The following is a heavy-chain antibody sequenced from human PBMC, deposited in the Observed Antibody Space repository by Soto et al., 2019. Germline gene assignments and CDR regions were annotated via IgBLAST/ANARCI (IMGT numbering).Heavy chain of an antibody. CDR2: INHRERT. V-gene: IGHV4-34*01. D-gene: IGHD6-13*01. J-gene: IGHJ4*02. CDR3: ARREAAAGYYFNY. CDR1: GGSFSGYY. Sequence: SETLSLTCAVYGGSFSGYYLSWIRQPPGKELKWIGEINHRERTNYNPSLKSQDTISVETSKNQFSLKLSSVTAADTAVYYFARREAAAGYYFNYWGQETLATVS.